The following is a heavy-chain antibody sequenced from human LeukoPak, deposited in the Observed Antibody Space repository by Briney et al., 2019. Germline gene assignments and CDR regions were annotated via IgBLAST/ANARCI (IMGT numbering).Heavy chain of an antibody. CDR2: ISHDGSNK. D-gene: IGHD3-10*01. CDR3: ARGLGVVRGVINDY. Sequence: GWSLTLSCPASRFTFSSYAMHWVRQPPCKGLEWVALISHDGSNKYHADSVKGRFTISRDNSKNTLYLQMNSLRAEDTAVYYCARGLGVVRGVINDYWGQGTLVTVSS. J-gene: IGHJ4*02. V-gene: IGHV3-30-3*01. CDR1: RFTFSSYA.